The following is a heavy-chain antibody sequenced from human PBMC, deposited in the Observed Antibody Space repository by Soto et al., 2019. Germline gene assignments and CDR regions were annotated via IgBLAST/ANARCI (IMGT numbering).Heavy chain of an antibody. CDR3: ARDRDSSGFLCSFDP. CDR1: GGSISSYY. Sequence: SETLSLTCTVSGGSISSYYWSWIRQPPGKGLEWIGYIYYSGSTNYNPSLKSRVTISVDTSKNQFSLKLSSVTAADTAVYYCARDRDSSGFLCSFDPWGQGTLVTV. V-gene: IGHV4-59*12. D-gene: IGHD6-19*01. J-gene: IGHJ5*02. CDR2: IYYSGST.